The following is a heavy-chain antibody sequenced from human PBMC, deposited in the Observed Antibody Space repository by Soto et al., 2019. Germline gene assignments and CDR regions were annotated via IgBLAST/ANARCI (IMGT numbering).Heavy chain of an antibody. CDR3: ASSYGDYVSY. V-gene: IGHV4-39*01. D-gene: IGHD4-17*01. J-gene: IGHJ4*02. CDR1: GGSISSSRCH. Sequence: SETLSLTCTVSGGSISSSRCHWGWIRQPPGKGLEWIASIKYSGTTFYNPSLKSRVTISVDTSKNQFSLKLSSVTAADTAVYYCASSYGDYVSYWGQGTLVPVSS. CDR2: IKYSGTT.